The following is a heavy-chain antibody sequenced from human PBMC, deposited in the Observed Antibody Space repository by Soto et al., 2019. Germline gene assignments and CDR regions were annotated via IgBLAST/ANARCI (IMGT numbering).Heavy chain of an antibody. J-gene: IGHJ4*02. V-gene: IGHV1-3*01. D-gene: IGHD2-2*01. Sequence: ASVKVSWKGSGYSFMANYIQWARQAPGQGLEWMGLINAGNGNTKYSQKFQGRVTLTRDTSASTAYMELSSLRSEDTAVYYCASCPQNCITTSPCCLFFDYWGQGTLVTVSS. CDR3: ASCPQNCITTSPCCLFFDY. CDR2: INAGNGNT. CDR1: GYSFMANY.